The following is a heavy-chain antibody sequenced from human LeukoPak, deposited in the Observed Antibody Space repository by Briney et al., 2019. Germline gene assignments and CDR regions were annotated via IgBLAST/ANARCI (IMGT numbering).Heavy chain of an antibody. CDR1: GFTFSSYA. Sequence: GRSLRLSCAASGFTFSSYAMHWVRQAPGKGLEWVAVISYDGRNKNYADSVKGRFTISRDNSTNTLYLRMNSLRAEDTAVYYCARDEVRYCSSTSCPNFDYWGQGTLVTVSS. D-gene: IGHD2-2*01. CDR2: ISYDGRNK. V-gene: IGHV3-30*04. J-gene: IGHJ4*02. CDR3: ARDEVRYCSSTSCPNFDY.